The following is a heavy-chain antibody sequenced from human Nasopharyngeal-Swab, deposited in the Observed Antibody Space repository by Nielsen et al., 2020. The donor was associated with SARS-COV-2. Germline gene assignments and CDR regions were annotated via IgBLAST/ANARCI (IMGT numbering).Heavy chain of an antibody. CDR3: ARGGDILTGYYLDY. CDR2: IYTSGST. V-gene: IGHV4-61*02. J-gene: IGHJ4*02. D-gene: IGHD3-9*01. CDR1: GGSISSGSYY. Sequence: SETLSLTCTVSGGSISSGSYYWSWIRQPAGKGLEWSGRIYTSGSTNYNPSLKSRVTISVDTSKNQFSLKLSSVTAADTAVYYCARGGDILTGYYLDYWGQGTLVTVSS.